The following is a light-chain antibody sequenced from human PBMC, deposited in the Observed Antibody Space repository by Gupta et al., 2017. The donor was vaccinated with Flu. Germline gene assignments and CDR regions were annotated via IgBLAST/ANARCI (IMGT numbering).Light chain of an antibody. V-gene: IGKV1-33*01. CDR1: EDVSGF. Sequence: PSSLSVSVGDRVTITCQASEDVSGFLNWYQQKPGKPPNLLIYDGSNLQKGVPSRFSGRGSGRYFTLTISSLQSDEVATYYCQHYANLACTFGQGTKVHIK. CDR2: DGS. J-gene: IGKJ2*02. CDR3: QHYANLACT.